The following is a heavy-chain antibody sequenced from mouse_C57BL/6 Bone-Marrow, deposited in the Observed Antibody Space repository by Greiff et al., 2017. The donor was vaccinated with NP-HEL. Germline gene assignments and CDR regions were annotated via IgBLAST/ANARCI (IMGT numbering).Heavy chain of an antibody. CDR2: ISDGGSYT. J-gene: IGHJ4*01. CDR3: ARDNGLREAMDY. D-gene: IGHD1-1*01. CDR1: GFTFSSYA. Sequence: EVQLQESGGGLVKPGGSLKLSCAASGFTFSSYAMSWVRQTPEKRLEWVATISDGGSYTYYPDNVKGRFTISRDNAKNNLYLQMSHLKSEDTAMYYCARDNGLREAMDYWGQGTSVTVSS. V-gene: IGHV5-4*01.